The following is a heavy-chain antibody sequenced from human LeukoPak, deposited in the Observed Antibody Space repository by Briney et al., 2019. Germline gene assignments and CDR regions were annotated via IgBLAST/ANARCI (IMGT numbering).Heavy chain of an antibody. Sequence: GGSLRLSCAASGFTFSNYGVSWVRQAPGKGLEWVSGISGSGGSTYYADSVKGRFTISRDNAKNSLYLQMNSLRAEDTALYYCAKDTGITGYDHPFDYWGQGTLVTVSS. V-gene: IGHV3-23*01. J-gene: IGHJ4*02. CDR1: GFTFSNYG. D-gene: IGHD5-12*01. CDR3: AKDTGITGYDHPFDY. CDR2: ISGSGGST.